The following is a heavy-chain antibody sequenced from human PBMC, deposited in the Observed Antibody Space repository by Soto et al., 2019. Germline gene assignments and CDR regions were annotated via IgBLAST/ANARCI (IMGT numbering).Heavy chain of an antibody. CDR2: IYYSGST. Sequence: PSETLSLTCTVSGGSISSSSYYWGWIRQPPGKGLEWIGSIYYSGSTYYNPSLKSRVTISVDTSKNQFSLKLSSVTAADTAVYYCASPGYSSSWSKYYCYYGMDVWGKGTRVTVSS. CDR1: GGSISSSSYY. J-gene: IGHJ6*04. CDR3: ASPGYSSSWSKYYCYYGMDV. D-gene: IGHD6-13*01. V-gene: IGHV4-39*01.